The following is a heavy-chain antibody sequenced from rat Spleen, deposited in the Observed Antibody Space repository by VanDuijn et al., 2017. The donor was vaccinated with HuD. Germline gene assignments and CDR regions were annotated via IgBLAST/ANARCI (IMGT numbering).Heavy chain of an antibody. CDR3: TKGGSYGYYVMDA. V-gene: IGHV5-20*01. D-gene: IGHD1-12*02. CDR2: ISYDGSST. Sequence: EVQLVESGGGLVQPGRSMKLSCAASGFTFSNYDMAWVRQAPTKGLEWVASISYDGSSTYYRDSVKGRFTISRDNAKSTLYLQMDSLRSEDTATYYCTKGGSYGYYVMDAWGQGASVTVSS. CDR1: GFTFSNYD. J-gene: IGHJ4*01.